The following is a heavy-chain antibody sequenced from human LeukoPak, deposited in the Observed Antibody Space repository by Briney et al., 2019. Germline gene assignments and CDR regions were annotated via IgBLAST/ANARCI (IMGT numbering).Heavy chain of an antibody. Sequence: PSETLSLTCTVSGGSVSSSDYYWGWIRQPPGKGLEWIGSIYYSGSTYYNPSLKSRVIISVDTSKNQFSLKLSSVTAADTAVYYCARRITGTTSDSFDSWGKGTLVTVSS. D-gene: IGHD1-20*01. J-gene: IGHJ4*02. V-gene: IGHV4-39*01. CDR2: IYYSGST. CDR3: ARRITGTTSDSFDS. CDR1: GGSVSSSDYY.